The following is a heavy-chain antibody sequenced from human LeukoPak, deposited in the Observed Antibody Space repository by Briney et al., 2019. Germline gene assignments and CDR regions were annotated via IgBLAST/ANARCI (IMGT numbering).Heavy chain of an antibody. CDR2: ISSSSSYI. CDR1: GFTFSSYS. V-gene: IGHV3-21*01. CDR3: AKDIRVAGHNYYYMDV. J-gene: IGHJ6*03. D-gene: IGHD3-3*02. Sequence: PGGSLRLSCAASGFTFSSYSMNWVRQAPGKGLEWVSSISSSSSYIYYADSVKGRFTISRDNAKNSLYLQMNSLRAEDTAVYYCAKDIRVAGHNYYYMDVWGKGTTVTISS.